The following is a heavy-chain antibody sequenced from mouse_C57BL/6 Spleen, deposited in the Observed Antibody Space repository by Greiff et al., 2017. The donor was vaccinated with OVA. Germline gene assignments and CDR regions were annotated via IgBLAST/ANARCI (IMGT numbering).Heavy chain of an antibody. CDR3: ARGAYSSGSPFAY. J-gene: IGHJ3*01. D-gene: IGHD3-2*02. V-gene: IGHV1-69*01. CDR2: IDPSDSYT. Sequence: QVQLQQPGAELVMPGASVKLSCKASGYTFTSYWMHWVKQRPGQGLEWIGEIDPSDSYTNYNQKFKGKSTLTVDKSSSTAYMQLSSLTSEDSAVYYCARGAYSSGSPFAYWGQGTLVTVSA. CDR1: GYTFTSYW.